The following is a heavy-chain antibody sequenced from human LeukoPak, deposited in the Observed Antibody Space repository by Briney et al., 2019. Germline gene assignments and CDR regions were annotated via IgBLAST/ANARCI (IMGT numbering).Heavy chain of an antibody. CDR2: INPSGGST. V-gene: IGHV1-46*01. D-gene: IGHD3-10*01. J-gene: IGHJ4*02. CDR3: ARGVAYYYGSGSYPYYFDY. Sequence: ASVKVSCKASGYTFTSYYMHWVRQAPGQGLEWMGIINPSGGSTSYAQKFQGRVTMTRDTSTSTVYMELSSLRSEDTAVYYCARGVAYYYGSGSYPYYFDYWGQGTLVTVSS. CDR1: GYTFTSYY.